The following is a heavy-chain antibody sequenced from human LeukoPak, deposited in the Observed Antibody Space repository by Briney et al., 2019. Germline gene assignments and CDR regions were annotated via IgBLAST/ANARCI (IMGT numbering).Heavy chain of an antibody. Sequence: RASVKVSCKASGYTFTSYYMHWVRQAPGQGLEWMGVINPSGGSTSYAQKFQGRVTMTRDMSTSTVYMELSSLRSEDTAVYYCARDPKDDTSGHYYFDYWGQGTLVTVSS. CDR3: ARDPKDDTSGHYYFDY. J-gene: IGHJ4*02. CDR2: INPSGGST. CDR1: GYTFTSYY. D-gene: IGHD3-22*01. V-gene: IGHV1-46*01.